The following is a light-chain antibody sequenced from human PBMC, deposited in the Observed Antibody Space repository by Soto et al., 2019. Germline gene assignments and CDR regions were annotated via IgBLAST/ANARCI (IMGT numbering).Light chain of an antibody. CDR2: EVS. CDR1: SSDVGGYNY. V-gene: IGLV2-8*01. Sequence: QSALTQPPSASGSPGQSVTISCTGTSSDVGGYNYVSWYQQHPGKAPKRMIYEVSKRPSGVPDRFSGSKSGNTASLTVSGLQAEDEADYYCSSYAGSNFVVFGGGTKVTV. CDR3: SSYAGSNFVV. J-gene: IGLJ2*01.